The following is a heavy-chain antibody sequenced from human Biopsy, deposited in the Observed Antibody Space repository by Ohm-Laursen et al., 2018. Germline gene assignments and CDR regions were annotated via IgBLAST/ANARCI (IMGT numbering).Heavy chain of an antibody. CDR3: ARDYDTSGYYYVS. V-gene: IGHV4-39*01. CDR1: GGPISNNNYY. CDR2: IFYRGST. J-gene: IGHJ5*02. D-gene: IGHD3-22*01. Sequence: GTLSLICTVSGGPISNNNYYWGWIRQPPGKGLEWIGRIFYRGSTHYKPSLKSRVNLSLVTSKNQFSVKLTSMTAADTAVYYCARDYDTSGYYYVSWGQGTLVTVSS.